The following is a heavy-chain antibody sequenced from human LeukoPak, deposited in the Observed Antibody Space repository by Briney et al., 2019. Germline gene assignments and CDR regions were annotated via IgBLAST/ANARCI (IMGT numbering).Heavy chain of an antibody. V-gene: IGHV4-59*01. Sequence: SETLSLTCTVSGGSLSSYYWSWIRQPPGKGLEWIGYIYYSGSAKYNPSLKSRVTISVDTSKNQFSLKLSSVTAGDTAVYYCARAPGIAAAGIHFDFWGQGTLVTVSS. CDR3: ARAPGIAAAGIHFDF. CDR2: IYYSGSA. D-gene: IGHD6-13*01. CDR1: GGSLSSYY. J-gene: IGHJ4*02.